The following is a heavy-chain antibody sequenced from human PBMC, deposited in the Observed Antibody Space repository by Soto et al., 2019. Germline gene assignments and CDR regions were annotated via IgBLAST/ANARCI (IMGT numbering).Heavy chain of an antibody. CDR2: IYSSGTT. J-gene: IGHJ4*02. V-gene: IGHV4-30-4*01. D-gene: IGHD6-13*01. Sequence: SETLSLTCNVSEGYISTGFYFWSWVRQSPGKGLEWIGHIYSSGTTYYNPSLKSRVTISVDASKNQFSLKLTSVTAADTAVYYCASRQQQVALLEYWGKGTLVT. CDR1: EGYISTGFYF. CDR3: ASRQQQVALLEY.